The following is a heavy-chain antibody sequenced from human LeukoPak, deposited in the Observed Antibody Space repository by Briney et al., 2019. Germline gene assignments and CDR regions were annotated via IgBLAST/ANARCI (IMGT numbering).Heavy chain of an antibody. CDR1: GFTFSSYS. CDR2: ISSSSSYI. D-gene: IGHD3-22*01. CDR3: AGDYYDSSGPTYYDY. J-gene: IGHJ4*02. V-gene: IGHV3-21*01. Sequence: GGSLRLSCAASGFTFSSYSMNWVRQAPGKGLEWVSSISSSSSYIYYADSVKGRFTISRDNAKNSLYLQMNSLRAEDTAVYYCAGDYYDSSGPTYYDYWGQGTLVTVSS.